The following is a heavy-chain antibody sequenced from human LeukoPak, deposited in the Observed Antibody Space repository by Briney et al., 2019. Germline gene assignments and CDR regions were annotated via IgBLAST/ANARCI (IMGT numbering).Heavy chain of an antibody. V-gene: IGHV4-4*07. Sequence: SETLSLTCTVSGDFISTYYWSWIRQPAGKGLGWIARIFTSGSANYNPSLKSRVTMSVDTSKNQFSMRLSSLTAADTAVYYCARGSTLSSSSDSHDYWGQGTLVIVSP. J-gene: IGHJ4*02. CDR2: IFTSGSA. D-gene: IGHD6-6*01. CDR3: ARGSTLSSSSDSHDY. CDR1: GDFISTYY.